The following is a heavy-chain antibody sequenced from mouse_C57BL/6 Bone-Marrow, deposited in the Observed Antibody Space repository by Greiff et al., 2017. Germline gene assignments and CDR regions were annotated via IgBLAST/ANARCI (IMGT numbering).Heavy chain of an antibody. V-gene: IGHV1-63*01. D-gene: IGHD1-1*01. CDR2: IYPGGGYT. Sequence: LVESGAELVRPGTSVKMSCKASGYTFTNYWIGWAKQRPGHGLEWIGDIYPGGGYTNYNEKFKGKATLTADKSSSTAYMQFSSLTSEDSAIYYCARGTTTAMDYWGQGTSVTVSS. J-gene: IGHJ4*01. CDR3: ARGTTTAMDY. CDR1: GYTFTNYW.